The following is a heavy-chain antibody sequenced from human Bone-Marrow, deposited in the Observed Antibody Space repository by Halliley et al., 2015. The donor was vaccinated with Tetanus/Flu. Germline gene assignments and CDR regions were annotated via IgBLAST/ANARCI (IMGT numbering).Heavy chain of an antibody. J-gene: IGHJ4*02. Sequence: VSRINTDGSRITYADSVKGRFTISRDNAKNTFYPQLNSLRAEDTAVYYCARDSGVYGDQLIDHWGQGTLVTVSS. V-gene: IGHV3-74*01. D-gene: IGHD4-17*01. CDR3: ARDSGVYGDQLIDH. CDR2: INTDGSRI.